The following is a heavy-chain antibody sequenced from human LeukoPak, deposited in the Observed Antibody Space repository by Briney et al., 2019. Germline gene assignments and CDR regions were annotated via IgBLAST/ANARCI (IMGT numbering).Heavy chain of an antibody. CDR1: GGSINNYY. CDR2: IYYSGST. J-gene: IGHJ3*02. D-gene: IGHD6-19*01. Sequence: SETLSLTCTVSGGSINNYYWGWIRQPPGKGLEWIGSIYYSGSTYYNPSLKSRVTISVDTSKNQFSLKLSSVTAADTAVYYCARELQWLVRPTDAFDIWGQGTMVTVSS. CDR3: ARELQWLVRPTDAFDI. V-gene: IGHV4-39*07.